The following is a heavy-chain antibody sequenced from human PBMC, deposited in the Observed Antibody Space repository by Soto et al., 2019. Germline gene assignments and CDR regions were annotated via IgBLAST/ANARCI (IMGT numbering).Heavy chain of an antibody. J-gene: IGHJ4*02. CDR1: GTSISSSYW. CDR3: TTVPPRIVVVLAEFPT. CDR2: IYHNGIT. V-gene: IGHV4-4*02. Sequence: QVQLKQSGPGLVRPSGTLSLTYRVSGTSISSSYWWAWVRQSPGKGLEWIGEIYHNGITKYNPSLKSRVSMSIDKSNHQSSLKLTSVTAADTAVYYCTTVPPRIVVVLAEFPTWGQGTLVTVTS. D-gene: IGHD2-21*01.